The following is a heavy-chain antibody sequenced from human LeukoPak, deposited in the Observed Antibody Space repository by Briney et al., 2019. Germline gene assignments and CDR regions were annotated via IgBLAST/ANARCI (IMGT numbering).Heavy chain of an antibody. J-gene: IGHJ4*02. CDR3: ARGVGATTSFADY. V-gene: IGHV4-4*07. Sequence: SETLSLTCTVSGGSISSYYWSWIRQPPGKGLEWIGRTYTSGSTNYNPSLKSRVTMSVDTSKNQFSLKLSSVTAADTAVYYCARGVGATTSFADYWGQGTLVTVSS. D-gene: IGHD1-26*01. CDR2: TYTSGST. CDR1: GGSISSYY.